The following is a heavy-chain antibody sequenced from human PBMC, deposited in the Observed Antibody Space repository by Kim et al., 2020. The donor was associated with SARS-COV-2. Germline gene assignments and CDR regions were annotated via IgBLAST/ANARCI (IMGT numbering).Heavy chain of an antibody. D-gene: IGHD6-19*01. CDR3: AKGSGWGEGPYYYGMDV. J-gene: IGHJ6*01. Sequence: GGSLRLSCAASGFTFINYAMNWVRQAPGKGLEWVSTISGSGGSTYYADSVKGRFTISRDNSKNTLYLQMHSLRAEDTAIYYCAKGSGWGEGPYYYGMDV. CDR1: GFTFINYA. CDR2: ISGSGGST. V-gene: IGHV3-23*01.